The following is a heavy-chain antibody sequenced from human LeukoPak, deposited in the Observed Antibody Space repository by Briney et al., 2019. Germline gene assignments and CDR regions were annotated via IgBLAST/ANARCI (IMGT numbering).Heavy chain of an antibody. Sequence: GGSLRLSCAASGFTFSSYGMHWVRQAPGKGLEWVAFIRYDGSNKYYADSVKGRFTISRDNSKNTLYLQMNSLRAEDTAVYYCATLPDSLAYYFDYWGQGTLVTASS. V-gene: IGHV3-30*02. J-gene: IGHJ4*02. CDR2: IRYDGSNK. D-gene: IGHD3-22*01. CDR1: GFTFSSYG. CDR3: ATLPDSLAYYFDY.